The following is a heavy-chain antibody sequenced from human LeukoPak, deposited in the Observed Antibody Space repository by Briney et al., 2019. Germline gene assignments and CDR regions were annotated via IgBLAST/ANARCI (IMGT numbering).Heavy chain of an antibody. D-gene: IGHD3-3*01. J-gene: IGHJ6*03. CDR2: IYYSGST. CDR3: ARSRYLTISYYYMDV. V-gene: IGHV4-59*01. Sequence: PSETVSLTCTVSGGSIISYYWGWIRQPPGKGLEWIGYIYYSGSTNYNPSLKSRVTISVDTSKNQFSLKLSSVTAADTAVYYCARSRYLTISYYYMDVWGKGTTVTVSS. CDR1: GGSIISYY.